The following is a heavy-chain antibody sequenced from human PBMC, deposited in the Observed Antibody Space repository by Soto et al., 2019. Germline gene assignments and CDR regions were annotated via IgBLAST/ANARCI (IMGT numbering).Heavy chain of an antibody. V-gene: IGHV3-74*01. Sequence: EVQLVESGGGLVQPGGSPRLSCAASGFTFSSYWMHWVRQAPGKGLVWVSRINSDESSTSYADSVKGRFTISRDNAKNTLYLQMHSLRAEDTAVYYCARGDYGGNWGYWGQGTLVTVSS. CDR3: ARGDYGGNWGY. J-gene: IGHJ4*02. D-gene: IGHD4-17*01. CDR1: GFTFSSYW. CDR2: INSDESST.